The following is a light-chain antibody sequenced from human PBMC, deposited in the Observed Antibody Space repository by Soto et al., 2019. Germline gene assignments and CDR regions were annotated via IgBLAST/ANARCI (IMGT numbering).Light chain of an antibody. J-gene: IGLJ1*01. CDR1: SSDVGAYDS. CDR2: KVT. CDR3: CSSSPERTWV. V-gene: IGLV2-23*02. Sequence: QSALAQPASVSGSPGQSITISCTGTSSDVGAYDSVSWYQLHPHKAPKVIIYKVTHRPSGVSNRFSGSTSGNAASLTISGLQADDEAEYLCCSSSPERTWVFGSGTKVTVL.